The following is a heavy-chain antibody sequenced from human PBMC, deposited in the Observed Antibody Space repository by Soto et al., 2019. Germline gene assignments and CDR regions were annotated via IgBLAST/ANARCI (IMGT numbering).Heavy chain of an antibody. V-gene: IGHV3-11*05. CDR1: GFTFSDYF. CDR2: IGTRDTFT. CDR3: ARLHSTEAAGTVDY. J-gene: IGHJ4*02. D-gene: IGHD6-13*01. Sequence: QVQLVESGGGLVKPGGSLRLSCAASGFTFSDYFMSWIRQAPGKGLEWVSYIGTRDTFTTYADSVKGRFTISRDNAENSLYLQMDFLGAEDTAVYYCARLHSTEAAGTVDYWGQGTLVTVSS.